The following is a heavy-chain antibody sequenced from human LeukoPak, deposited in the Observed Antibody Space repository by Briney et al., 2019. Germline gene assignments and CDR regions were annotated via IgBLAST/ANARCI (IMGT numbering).Heavy chain of an antibody. J-gene: IGHJ6*02. CDR1: GFTFNNYW. V-gene: IGHV3-7*01. Sequence: GGSLRLSCAASGFTFNNYWMSWVRQAPGKGLEWVANIKQDGSEKHYVDSVKGRFTISRDNAKSSLHLQMNSLRAEGTALYYCGRDMDVWGQGTTVTVSS. CDR2: IKQDGSEK. CDR3: GRDMDV.